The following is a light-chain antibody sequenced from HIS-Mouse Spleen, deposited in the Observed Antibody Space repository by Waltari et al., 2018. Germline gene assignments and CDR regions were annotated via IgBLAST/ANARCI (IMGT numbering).Light chain of an antibody. CDR2: EVS. CDR1: SSDVGGYHY. Sequence: QSALTQPPSASGSPGQSVTISCTGTSSDVGGYHYVSWYQKHPGKAPKLMIYEVSNRPSGVPDRFSGSKSGNTASLTVSGLQAEDEADYYCSSYAGSNNLVFGGGTKLTVL. V-gene: IGLV2-8*01. CDR3: SSYAGSNNLV. J-gene: IGLJ2*01.